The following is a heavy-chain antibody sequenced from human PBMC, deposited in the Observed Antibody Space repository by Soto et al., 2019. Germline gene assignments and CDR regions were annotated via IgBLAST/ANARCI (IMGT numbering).Heavy chain of an antibody. D-gene: IGHD1-20*01. CDR2: IKEDGSEK. CDR3: ARDGISGTIDY. Sequence: PAGSLRLSCAASGFTFRIYWITWVRQAPGKGLEWVANIKEDGSEKYYVYSVKGRFTISRDNAKNSLFLQMNSLRVEDTAVYYCARDGISGTIDYWGHGALVTVSS. V-gene: IGHV3-7*03. J-gene: IGHJ4*01. CDR1: GFTFRIYW.